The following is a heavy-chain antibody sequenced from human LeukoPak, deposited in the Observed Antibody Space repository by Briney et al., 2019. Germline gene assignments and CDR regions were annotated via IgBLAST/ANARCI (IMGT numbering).Heavy chain of an antibody. CDR2: VSVDRGNV. V-gene: IGHV1-18*01. J-gene: IGHJ3*01. Sequence: ASVKVSCKLSGYNSKDAVIVCVRQAPGQGLEWMGWVSVDRGNVVHAPRFQDRVTMTTDIATTTAYMDLRSLRSDDTAVYYCARLLGQLHHDGSGSRAFDVWGQGKMVTVSS. D-gene: IGHD2-15*01. CDR3: ARLLGQLHHDGSGSRAFDV. CDR1: GYNSKDAV.